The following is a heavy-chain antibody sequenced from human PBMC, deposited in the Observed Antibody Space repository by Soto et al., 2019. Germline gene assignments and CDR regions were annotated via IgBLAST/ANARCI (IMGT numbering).Heavy chain of an antibody. CDR3: ARERYDYVWGSYRYGYYYYGMDV. Sequence: ASVKVSCKASGYTFTGYYMHWVRQAPGQGLEWMGWINPNSGGTNYAQKFQGRVTMTRDTSISTAYMELSRLRSDDTAVYYCARERYDYVWGSYRYGYYYYGMDVWGQGTTVTVSS. CDR2: INPNSGGT. J-gene: IGHJ6*02. CDR1: GYTFTGYY. V-gene: IGHV1-2*02. D-gene: IGHD3-16*02.